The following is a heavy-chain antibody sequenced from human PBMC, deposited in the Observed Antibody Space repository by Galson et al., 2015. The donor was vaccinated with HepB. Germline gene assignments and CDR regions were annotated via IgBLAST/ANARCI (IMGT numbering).Heavy chain of an antibody. J-gene: IGHJ4*02. CDR2: IIPILGIA. D-gene: IGHD6-13*01. CDR3: ARLKAAGRYDYFDY. Sequence: VSCKASGGTFSSYTISWVRQAPGQGLEWMGRIIPILGIANYAQKFQGRVTITADKSTSTAYMELSSLRSEDTAVYYCARLKAAGRYDYFDYWGQGTLVTVSS. CDR1: GGTFSSYT. V-gene: IGHV1-69*02.